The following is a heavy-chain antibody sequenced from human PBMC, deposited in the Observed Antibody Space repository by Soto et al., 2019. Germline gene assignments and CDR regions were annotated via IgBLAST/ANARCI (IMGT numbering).Heavy chain of an antibody. CDR3: ARDRDDYGSGNYYNRIDF. CDR1: GCIFSTYA. CDR2: IIPIFGTP. J-gene: IGHJ4*02. D-gene: IGHD3-10*01. V-gene: IGHV1-69*01. Sequence: QVQLVQSGAEVTKPGSSVKVSCKASGCIFSTYAISWLRQSPGQGLEWMGGIIPIFGTPNYAQRFQGRVTITADESTSTAYMELSRLRSEDTAVYYCARDRDDYGSGNYYNRIDFWGQGTLVTVSS.